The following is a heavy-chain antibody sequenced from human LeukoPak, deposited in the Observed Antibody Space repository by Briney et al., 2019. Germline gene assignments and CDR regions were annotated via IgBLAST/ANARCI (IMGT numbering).Heavy chain of an antibody. D-gene: IGHD1-14*01. CDR3: ARDHPGITGTAGYFDY. Sequence: GGSLRLSCAASGFTFSSYGMHWVRQAPGKGLEWVAVIWYDGSNKYYADSVKGRFTISRDNSKNTLYLQMNSLRAEDTAVYYCARDHPGITGTAGYFDYWGQGTLVTVSS. CDR1: GFTFSSYG. J-gene: IGHJ4*02. V-gene: IGHV3-33*01. CDR2: IWYDGSNK.